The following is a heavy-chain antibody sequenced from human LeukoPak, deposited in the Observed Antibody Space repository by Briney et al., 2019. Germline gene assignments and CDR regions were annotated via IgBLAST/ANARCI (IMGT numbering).Heavy chain of an antibody. D-gene: IGHD2-2*01. CDR1: GFTFSSYW. CDR2: IKQDGNEK. CDR3: AKVTSSYNYFDY. J-gene: IGHJ4*02. Sequence: SGGSLRLSCAGSGFTFSSYWMSWVRQAPGKGVEWVANIKQDGNEKYYVDSVKGRFTISRDNGKNSLYLQMNSLRAEDTAVYYCAKVTSSYNYFDYWGQGAPVTVSS. V-gene: IGHV3-7*01.